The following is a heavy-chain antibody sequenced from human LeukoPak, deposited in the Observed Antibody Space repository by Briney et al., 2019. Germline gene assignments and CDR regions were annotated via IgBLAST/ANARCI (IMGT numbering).Heavy chain of an antibody. D-gene: IGHD1-14*01. CDR1: GFTFSSYG. Sequence: GGSLRLSCAASGFTFSSYGMHWVRQAPGKGLEWVAVIWYDGSNKYYADSVKGRFTISRDNSKNTLYLQMNSLRAEDTAVYYCARDRRVDHPSHYFDYWGQGTLVTVSS. V-gene: IGHV3-33*01. CDR2: IWYDGSNK. CDR3: ARDRRVDHPSHYFDY. J-gene: IGHJ4*02.